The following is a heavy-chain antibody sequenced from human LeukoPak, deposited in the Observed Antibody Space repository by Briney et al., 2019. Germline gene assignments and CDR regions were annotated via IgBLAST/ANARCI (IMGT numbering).Heavy chain of an antibody. CDR2: INPNSGGT. V-gene: IGHV1-2*06. CDR3: ARDRNWNAYYFDY. CDR1: GYTFTGYY. D-gene: IGHD1-20*01. J-gene: IGHJ4*02. Sequence: ASVKVSCKASGYTFTGYYMHWVRQAPGQGLEWMGRINPNSGGTNYAQKFQGRVTMTRDTSISTAYMELSRLRSDDTALYYCARDRNWNAYYFDYWGQGTLVTVSS.